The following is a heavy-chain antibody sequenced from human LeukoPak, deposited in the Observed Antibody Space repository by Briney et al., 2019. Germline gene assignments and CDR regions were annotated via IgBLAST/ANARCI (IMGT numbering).Heavy chain of an antibody. D-gene: IGHD3-10*01. CDR3: AREGVVRDGMDV. CDR2: IYYSGST. J-gene: IGHJ6*02. V-gene: IGHV4-59*01. Sequence: SETLSLTCTVSGGSISSYYWSWIRQPPGKGLEWIGYIYYSGSTNYNPSLKSRVTISVDTSKNQFSLKLSSVTAADTAVYYCAREGVVRDGMDVWGQGTTVTVSS. CDR1: GGSISSYY.